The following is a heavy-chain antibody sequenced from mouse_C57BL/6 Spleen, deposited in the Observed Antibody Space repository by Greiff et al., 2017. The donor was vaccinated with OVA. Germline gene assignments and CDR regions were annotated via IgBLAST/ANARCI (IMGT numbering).Heavy chain of an antibody. CDR3: TRDRGVDYAMDY. D-gene: IGHD2-14*01. CDR2: ISSGGDYI. J-gene: IGHJ4*01. CDR1: GFTFSSYA. Sequence: DVHLVESGEGLVKPGGSLKLSCAASGFTFSSYAMSWVRQTPEKRLEWVAYISSGGDYIYYADTVKGRFTISRDNARNTLYLQMSSLKSEDTAMYYCTRDRGVDYAMDYWGQGTSVTVSS. V-gene: IGHV5-9-1*02.